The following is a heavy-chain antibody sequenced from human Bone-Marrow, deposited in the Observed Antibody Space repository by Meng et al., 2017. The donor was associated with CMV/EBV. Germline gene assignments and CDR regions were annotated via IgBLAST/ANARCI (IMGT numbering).Heavy chain of an antibody. J-gene: IGHJ3*02. V-gene: IGHV3-49*04. Sequence: GESLKISCTASGFTFGDYAMSWARQAPGKGLEWVGFIRSKAYGGTTEYAASVKGRFTISRDDSKSIAYLQMNSLKTEDPAVYYCTRGTRGGGGRFDNAFDIWGQGTMVTVSS. CDR1: GFTFGDYA. CDR2: IRSKAYGGTT. D-gene: IGHD1-14*01. CDR3: TRGTRGGGGRFDNAFDI.